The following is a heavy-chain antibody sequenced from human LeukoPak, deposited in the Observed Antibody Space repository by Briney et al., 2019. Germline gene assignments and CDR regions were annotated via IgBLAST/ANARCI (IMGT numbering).Heavy chain of an antibody. D-gene: IGHD6-19*01. CDR1: GYIFTIYI. CDR3: ARVGDSSGWTDQNYHYYYYMDV. CDR2: INTNTGNR. J-gene: IGHJ6*03. Sequence: AASVTVSCKGSGYIFTIYIMNWVRQAPGQGLEWMGWINTNTGNRTYAQGFTGRCVFSLDTSVSTAYLQISSLKAEDTAVYYCARVGDSSGWTDQNYHYYYYMDVWGKGTTVTVSS. V-gene: IGHV7-4-1*02.